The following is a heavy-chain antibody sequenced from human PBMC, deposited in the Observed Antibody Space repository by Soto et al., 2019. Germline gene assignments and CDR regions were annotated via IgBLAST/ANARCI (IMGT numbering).Heavy chain of an antibody. CDR2: ISYDGSNK. CDR3: AKEMSWRGAFDY. D-gene: IGHD6-13*01. J-gene: IGHJ4*02. V-gene: IGHV3-30*18. CDR1: GSTFSSYG. Sequence: GGSLRLSCAASGSTFSSYGVHWVRQAPGKGLEWVAVISYDGSNKYYADSVKGRFTISRDNSKNTLYLQMNSLRAEDTAVYYCAKEMSWRGAFDYWGQGTLVTVSS.